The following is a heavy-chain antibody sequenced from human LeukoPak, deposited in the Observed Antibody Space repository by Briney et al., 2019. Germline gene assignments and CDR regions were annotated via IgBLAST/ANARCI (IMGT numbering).Heavy chain of an antibody. D-gene: IGHD2-15*01. CDR2: IWYDGSNK. CDR3: ASDCSGGSCSETQNDY. Sequence: GGSLRLSCAASGFTFSSYGMHWVRQAPGKGLEWVAVIWYDGSNKYYADSVKGRFTISRDNSKNTLYLQMNSLRAEDTAVYYCASDCSGGSCSETQNDYGGQGTLVTVS. CDR1: GFTFSSYG. V-gene: IGHV3-33*01. J-gene: IGHJ4*02.